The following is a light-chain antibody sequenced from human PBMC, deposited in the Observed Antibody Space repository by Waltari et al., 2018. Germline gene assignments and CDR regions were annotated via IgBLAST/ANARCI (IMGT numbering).Light chain of an antibody. J-gene: IGKJ1*01. Sequence: DIVMTQSPLSLPVTPGEPASISCRSSQSLLHSNGYNYLAWYVQKAGQSPQLLSHLGSSRASGVPDRFSGSGSGTDFTLKISRVEAEDVGVYYCMQALQTPWTFGQGTKVEMK. CDR2: LGS. V-gene: IGKV2-28*01. CDR3: MQALQTPWT. CDR1: QSLLHSNGYNY.